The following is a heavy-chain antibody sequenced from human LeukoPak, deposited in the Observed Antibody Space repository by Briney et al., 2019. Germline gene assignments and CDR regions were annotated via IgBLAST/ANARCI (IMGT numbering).Heavy chain of an antibody. CDR3: AAEDGTYYYDSRGFDY. Sequence: ASVKVSCKASGYTFTGYYMHWVRQAPGQGLEWMGWIDPNSGATNYAQKFQGRVTMTRDTSINTANMELSSLRSEDTAVYYCAAEDGTYYYDSRGFDYWGQGTLVTVSS. CDR1: GYTFTGYY. CDR2: IDPNSGAT. J-gene: IGHJ4*02. D-gene: IGHD3-22*01. V-gene: IGHV1-2*02.